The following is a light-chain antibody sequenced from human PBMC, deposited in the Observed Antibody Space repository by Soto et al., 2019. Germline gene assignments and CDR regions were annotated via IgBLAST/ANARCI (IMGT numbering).Light chain of an antibody. J-gene: IGKJ2*01. V-gene: IGKV3-20*01. CDR1: QSFNSIY. Sequence: EIVLTQSPGTLSLSPGERATLSCRASQSFNSIYLAWYQQKPGQAPRLLIYGASRRATGIPDRFSGSGSGTDFARTISRLEPEYLAVYHCHYGQVFGQGTKLEIK. CDR3: HYGQV. CDR2: GAS.